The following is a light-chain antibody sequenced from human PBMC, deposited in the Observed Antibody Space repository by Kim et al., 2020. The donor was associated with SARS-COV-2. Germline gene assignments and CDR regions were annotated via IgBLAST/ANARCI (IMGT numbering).Light chain of an antibody. CDR1: KLGDKY. Sequence: SYELTQPPSVSVSPGQTASITCSGYKLGDKYVSWYQQKPGQSPVVVINQDNQRPSGIPERFSGSNSGNTATLTISGTQAMDEADYYCQAWDNSTHNYV. CDR3: QAWDNSTHNYV. V-gene: IGLV3-1*01. CDR2: QDN. J-gene: IGLJ1*01.